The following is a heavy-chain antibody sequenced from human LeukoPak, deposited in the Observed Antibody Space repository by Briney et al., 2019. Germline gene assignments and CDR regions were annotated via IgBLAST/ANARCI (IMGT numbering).Heavy chain of an antibody. D-gene: IGHD1-26*01. Sequence: ASVKVSCKASGYTFTSYAISWVRQAPGQGLEWVGWINPKNGGSNYAQKFQGRVTMTRDRSISTAYMELSRLTSDDTAVYYCARASSWESPINWFAPWGQGTLVTVSS. CDR1: GYTFTSYA. V-gene: IGHV1-2*02. CDR2: INPKNGGS. J-gene: IGHJ5*02. CDR3: ARASSWESPINWFAP.